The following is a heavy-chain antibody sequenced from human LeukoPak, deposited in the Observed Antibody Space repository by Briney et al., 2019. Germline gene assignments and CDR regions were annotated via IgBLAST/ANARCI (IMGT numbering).Heavy chain of an antibody. CDR1: GFTVSSNY. CDR3: ARGSPYSSSWYGYYFDY. V-gene: IGHV3-66*01. J-gene: IGHJ4*02. Sequence: GGSLRLSCAASGFTVSSNYMSWVRQAPGKGLEWVSVIYSGGSTYYADSVKGRFIISRDNSKNTLYLQMNSLRAEDTAVYYWARGSPYSSSWYGYYFDYWGQGTLVTVSS. CDR2: IYSGGST. D-gene: IGHD6-13*01.